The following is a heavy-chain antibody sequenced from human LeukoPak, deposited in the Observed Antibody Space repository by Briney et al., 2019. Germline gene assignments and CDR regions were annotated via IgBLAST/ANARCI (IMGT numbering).Heavy chain of an antibody. V-gene: IGHV3-21*01. Sequence: PGGSLRLSCSASRFTFSSYTMNWVRQAPGKGLEWVSSIDPSSTYIDYADSVKGRFAISRDNAQNSLYLQMNSLRAEDTAVHYCTRGSYGDYEYWGQGTLVTVSS. CDR1: RFTFSSYT. CDR3: TRGSYGDYEY. D-gene: IGHD4-17*01. CDR2: IDPSSTYI. J-gene: IGHJ4*02.